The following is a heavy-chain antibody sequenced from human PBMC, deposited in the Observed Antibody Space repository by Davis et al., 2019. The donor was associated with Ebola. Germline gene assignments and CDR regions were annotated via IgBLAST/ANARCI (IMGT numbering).Heavy chain of an antibody. CDR2: ISAYNGNT. Sequence: ASVKVSCKASGYTFTSYDISWVRQAPGQGLEWMGWISAYNGNTAYAQKLQGRVTMTTDTSTGTAYMELRSLRSDDTAVYFCARTSIVGTTTTASDIWGQGTMVTVSS. CDR3: ARTSIVGTTTTASDI. J-gene: IGHJ3*02. V-gene: IGHV1-18*01. CDR1: GYTFTSYD. D-gene: IGHD1-26*01.